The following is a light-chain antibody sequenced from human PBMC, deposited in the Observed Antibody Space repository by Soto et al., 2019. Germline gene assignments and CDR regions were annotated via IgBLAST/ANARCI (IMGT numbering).Light chain of an antibody. V-gene: IGKV1-39*01. CDR3: QHSYKMPS. J-gene: IGKJ5*01. Sequence: ITVNNSPSAVAASVGDRLTLTCQASRNVSIYLNWYQHKPGKGPTLLIHATSNLQIGVRSRFSGSGSGTEFTLTISSLEPEDFGTYYCQHSYKMPSFGQGTRLEIK. CDR1: RNVSIY. CDR2: ATS.